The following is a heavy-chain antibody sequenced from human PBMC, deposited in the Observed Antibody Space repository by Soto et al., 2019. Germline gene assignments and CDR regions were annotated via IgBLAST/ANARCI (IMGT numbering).Heavy chain of an antibody. CDR2: INAGNGNT. CDR1: GYTFTSYA. J-gene: IGHJ4*02. Sequence: QVQLVQSGAEVKKPGASVKVSCKASGYTFTSYAIHWVRQAPGQRLEWMGWINAGNGNTKYSQKFQDRVTITRDTSASTAYMELSSLRSEDTAVYDCARDLGGGPDYWGQGTLVTVSS. D-gene: IGHD2-15*01. V-gene: IGHV1-3*01. CDR3: ARDLGGGPDY.